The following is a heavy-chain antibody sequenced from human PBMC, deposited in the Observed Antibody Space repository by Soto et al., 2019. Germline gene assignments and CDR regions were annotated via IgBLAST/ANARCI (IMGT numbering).Heavy chain of an antibody. CDR1: GFTFSSYA. Sequence: QVQLVESGGGVVQPGRSLRLSCAASGFTFSSYAMHWVRQAPGKGLEWVAVISYDGSNKYYADSVKGRFTISRDNSKNTLYLQMNSLRAEDTAVYYCASDHMVGRIQLWLFNYWGQGTLVTVSS. CDR2: ISYDGSNK. V-gene: IGHV3-30-3*01. D-gene: IGHD5-18*01. CDR3: ASDHMVGRIQLWLFNY. J-gene: IGHJ4*02.